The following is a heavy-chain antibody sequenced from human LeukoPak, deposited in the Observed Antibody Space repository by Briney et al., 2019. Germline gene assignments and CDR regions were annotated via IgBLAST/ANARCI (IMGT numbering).Heavy chain of an antibody. CDR3: ARDPYNGSYGDDYYYYMDV. V-gene: IGHV3-21*01. CDR1: GFTFSSYS. J-gene: IGHJ6*03. CDR2: ISSSSSYI. Sequence: GGSLRLSCAASGFTFSSYSMNWVRQAPGKGLEWVSCISSSSSYIYYADSVKGRFTISRDNAKNALYLQMNSLRAEDTAVYYCARDPYNGSYGDDYYYYMDVWGKGTTVTISS. D-gene: IGHD1-26*01.